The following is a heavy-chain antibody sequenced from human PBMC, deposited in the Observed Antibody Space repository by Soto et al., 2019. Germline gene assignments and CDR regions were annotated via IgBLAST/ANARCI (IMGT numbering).Heavy chain of an antibody. CDR3: ARNYDGLGY. D-gene: IGHD5-12*01. Sequence: LRLSCAASGFTFSTYGMLWVRQAPGKGLVWVSYINNDGSYTTYADSVKGRFTISRDNAENTLYLQMNSLRAEDTAVYYCARNYDGLGYWGQGTLVTVYS. CDR2: INNDGSYT. J-gene: IGHJ4*02. V-gene: IGHV3-74*03. CDR1: GFTFSTYG.